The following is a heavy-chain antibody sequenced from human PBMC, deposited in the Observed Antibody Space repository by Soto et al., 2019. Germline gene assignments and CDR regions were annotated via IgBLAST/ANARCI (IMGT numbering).Heavy chain of an antibody. J-gene: IGHJ6*02. CDR1: GYTFTGYY. V-gene: IGHV1-2*04. D-gene: IGHD2-2*01. Sequence: ASVKVSCKASGYTFTGYYMHWVRQAPGQGLEWMGWINPNSGGTNYAQKFQGWVTMTRDTSISTAYMELSRLRSDDTAVYYCARWVMGCSSTSCSTGGMDVWGQGTTVTVSS. CDR3: ARWVMGCSSTSCSTGGMDV. CDR2: INPNSGGT.